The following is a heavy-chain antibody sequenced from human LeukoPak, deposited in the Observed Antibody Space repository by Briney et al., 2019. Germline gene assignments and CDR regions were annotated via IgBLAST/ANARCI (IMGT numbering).Heavy chain of an antibody. J-gene: IGHJ4*02. Sequence: GASVNVSCKASGYTFTGYYMHWVRQAPGQGLEWLGWINPNSGGTNYAQKFQGRITMTRDTSITTAYMELSSLTSDDTAVYYCARLDITIIPYWGQGTLVTVSS. CDR2: INPNSGGT. D-gene: IGHD3-22*01. CDR1: GYTFTGYY. CDR3: ARLDITIIPY. V-gene: IGHV1-2*02.